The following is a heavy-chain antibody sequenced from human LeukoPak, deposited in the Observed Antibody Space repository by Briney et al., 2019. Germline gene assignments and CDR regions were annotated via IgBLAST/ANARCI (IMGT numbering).Heavy chain of an antibody. D-gene: IGHD2-2*02. CDR1: GYTFTGYY. Sequence: GASVKVSCKGSGYTFTGYYMHWVRQAPGQGEEWMGRINPNSGGRNDAQKFQGRGTMTRDTSISTAYMELSRLRSDDTAVYYCVSLGPYCSSTSCYRFGPYYYYMDVWGKGTTATVSS. V-gene: IGHV1-2*06. CDR3: VSLGPYCSSTSCYRFGPYYYYMDV. J-gene: IGHJ6*03. CDR2: INPNSGGR.